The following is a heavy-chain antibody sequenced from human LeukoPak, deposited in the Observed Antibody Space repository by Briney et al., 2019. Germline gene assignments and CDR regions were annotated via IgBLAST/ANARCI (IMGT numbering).Heavy chain of an antibody. V-gene: IGHV3-21*01. CDR1: GFTFSSYS. J-gene: IGHJ4*02. CDR2: ISSSSSYI. CDR3: ARDHRDGYNSHFDY. Sequence: GGSLRLSCAASGFTFSSYSMNWVRQAPGKGLEWVSSISSSSSYIYYVDSVKGRFTISRDNAKNSLYLQMNSLRAEDTAVYYCARDHRDGYNSHFDYWGQGTLVTVSS. D-gene: IGHD5-24*01.